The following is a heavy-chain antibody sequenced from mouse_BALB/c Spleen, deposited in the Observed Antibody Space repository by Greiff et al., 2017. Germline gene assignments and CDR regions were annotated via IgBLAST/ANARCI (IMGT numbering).Heavy chain of an antibody. CDR2: ISSGSSTI. Sequence: DVKLVESGGGLVQPRGSRKLSCAASGFTFSSFGMHWVRQAPEKGLEWVAYISSGSSTIYYADTVKGRFTISRDNPKNTLFLQMTSLRSEDTAMYYCARWLGGFDYWGQGTTLTVSS. J-gene: IGHJ2*01. CDR3: ARWLGGFDY. D-gene: IGHD3-3*01. V-gene: IGHV5-17*02. CDR1: GFTFSSFG.